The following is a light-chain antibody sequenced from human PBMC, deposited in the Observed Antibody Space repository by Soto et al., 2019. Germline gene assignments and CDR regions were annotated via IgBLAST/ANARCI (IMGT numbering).Light chain of an antibody. CDR2: VAS. CDR3: QQYGSSPLT. J-gene: IGKJ4*01. CDR1: QSVDRNY. V-gene: IGKV3-20*01. Sequence: EIVLTQSPGALSLSPGERATLSCRASQSVDRNYLAWYQQKPGQAPRLLIYVASNRATGIPDRFSGSGSGTDFTLTISRLEPEDCAVYYCQQYGSSPLTFGGGTKVEIK.